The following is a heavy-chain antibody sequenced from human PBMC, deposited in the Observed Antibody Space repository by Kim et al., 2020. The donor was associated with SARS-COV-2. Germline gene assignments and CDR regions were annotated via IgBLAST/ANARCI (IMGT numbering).Heavy chain of an antibody. V-gene: IGHV4-34*01. CDR3: ARYKPAALYSSGWSGHYYYGMDV. CDR1: GGSFSGYY. D-gene: IGHD6-19*01. CDR2: INHSGST. J-gene: IGHJ6*02. Sequence: SETLSLTCAVYGGSFSGYYWSWIRQPPGKGLEWIGEINHSGSTNYNPSLKSRVTISVDTSKNQFSLKLSSVTAVDTAVYYCARYKPAALYSSGWSGHYYYGMDVWGQGTTVTVSS.